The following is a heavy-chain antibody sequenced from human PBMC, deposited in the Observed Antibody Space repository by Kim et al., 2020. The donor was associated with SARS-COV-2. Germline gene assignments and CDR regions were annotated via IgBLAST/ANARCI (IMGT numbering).Heavy chain of an antibody. CDR3: ARTSIAALYYFDY. CDR2: IYYSGST. Sequence: SETLSLTCTVSGGSISSSSYYWGWIRQPPGKGLEWIGSIYYSGSTYYNPSLKSRVTISVDTSKNQFSLKLSSVTAADTAVYYCARTSIAALYYFDYWGQGTLVTVSS. D-gene: IGHD6-6*01. CDR1: GGSISSSSYY. J-gene: IGHJ4*02. V-gene: IGHV4-39*01.